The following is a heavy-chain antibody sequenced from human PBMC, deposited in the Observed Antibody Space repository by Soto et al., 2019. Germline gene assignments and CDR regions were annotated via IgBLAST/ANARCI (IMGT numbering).Heavy chain of an antibody. D-gene: IGHD2-2*01. Sequence: QVQLVQSGAEVKKPGASVKVSCKASGYTFTSYAMHWVRQAPGQRLEWMGWINAGNGNTKYSQKFQGRVTITRDTSASTAYMERSSLRAEDTAVYYCARRRGYCSSTSCYHGIDSWGQGTLVTVSS. CDR1: GYTFTSYA. V-gene: IGHV1-3*01. CDR2: INAGNGNT. CDR3: ARRRGYCSSTSCYHGIDS. J-gene: IGHJ4*02.